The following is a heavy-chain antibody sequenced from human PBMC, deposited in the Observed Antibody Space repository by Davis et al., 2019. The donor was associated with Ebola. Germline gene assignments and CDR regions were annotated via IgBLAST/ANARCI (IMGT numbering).Heavy chain of an antibody. J-gene: IGHJ4*02. CDR1: GFTFSSYP. D-gene: IGHD3-22*01. Sequence: GESLKISCAASGFTFSSYPMGWVRQAPGEGLEWVSGINVNGANTYYTDSVKGRFTISRDNSKNTLYLHMNSLRVEDTAVYYCADSSGYYYFDYWGQGTLVTVSS. CDR2: INVNGANT. CDR3: ADSSGYYYFDY. V-gene: IGHV3-23*01.